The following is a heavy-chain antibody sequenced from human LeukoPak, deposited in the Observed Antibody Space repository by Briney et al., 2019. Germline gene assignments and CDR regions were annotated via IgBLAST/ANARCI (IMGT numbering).Heavy chain of an antibody. D-gene: IGHD2-2*01. CDR3: ARVPGYCSSTSCFYYYYMDV. Sequence: SVKVSCKASGGTFSSYAISWVRQAPGQGLEWMGGVIPIFGTANYAQKFQGRVTITADESTSTAYMELSSLRSEDTAVYYCARVPGYCSSTSCFYYYYMDVWGKGTTVTVSS. CDR1: GGTFSSYA. CDR2: VIPIFGTA. V-gene: IGHV1-69*13. J-gene: IGHJ6*03.